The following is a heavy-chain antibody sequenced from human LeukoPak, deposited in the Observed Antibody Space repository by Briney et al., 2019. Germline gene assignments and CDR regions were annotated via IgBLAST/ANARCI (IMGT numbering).Heavy chain of an antibody. Sequence: GGSLRLSCAASGLSVSSNYMSWVRQAPGKGLEWVSVIYSGGSTYYADSVKGRFSISRDKSKNTLYLQMNNLRAEDTAVYYCARSMVQGVIIVDAFDIWGQGTMVTVSS. CDR2: IYSGGST. J-gene: IGHJ3*02. V-gene: IGHV3-53*01. CDR1: GLSVSSNY. CDR3: ARSMVQGVIIVDAFDI. D-gene: IGHD3-10*01.